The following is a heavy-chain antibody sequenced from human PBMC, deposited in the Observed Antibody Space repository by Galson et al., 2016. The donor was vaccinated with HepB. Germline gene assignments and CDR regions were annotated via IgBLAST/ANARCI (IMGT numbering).Heavy chain of an antibody. V-gene: IGHV3-53*01. D-gene: IGHD1/OR15-1a*01. CDR1: GFTVGNNY. CDR3: ARHPQNNL. CDR2: IYSGGRT. J-gene: IGHJ4*02. Sequence: SLRLSCAASGFTVGNNYMSWVRQAPGKGLEGVSVIYSGGRTYYTDSVKGRFTISRDSSKNTLYLQMNSLRAEDTAVYYCARHPQNNLWGQGTLVTVSS.